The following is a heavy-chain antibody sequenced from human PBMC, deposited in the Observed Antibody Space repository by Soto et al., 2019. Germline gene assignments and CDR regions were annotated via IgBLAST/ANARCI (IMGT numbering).Heavy chain of an antibody. J-gene: IGHJ4*02. V-gene: IGHV4-30-4*01. CDR1: GGSISSRGYP. CDR3: ARDSSSWTTGLLDY. CDR2: IYYRGST. D-gene: IGHD6-13*01. Sequence: PSETLSLTCTFSGGSISSRGYPWSWIRPPPGKRQEWIGCIYYRGSTSYNQSLKSRVTMSLDTSKNQNSVKRSARTAADTAVYYCARDSSSWTTGLLDYWGQG.